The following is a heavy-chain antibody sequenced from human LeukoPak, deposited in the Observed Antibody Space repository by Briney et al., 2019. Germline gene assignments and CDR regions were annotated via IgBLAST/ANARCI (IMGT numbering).Heavy chain of an antibody. J-gene: IGHJ6*03. Sequence: SETLSLTCTVSGYSISSGYYWGWIRQPPGKGLEWIGSIYHSGSTYYNPSLKSRVTISVDTSKNQFSLKLSSVTAADTAVYYCARVSRGSHASFYYYYYYMDVWGKGTTVTVSS. CDR1: GYSISSGYY. V-gene: IGHV4-38-2*02. D-gene: IGHD2-2*01. CDR3: ARVSRGSHASFYYYYYYMDV. CDR2: IYHSGST.